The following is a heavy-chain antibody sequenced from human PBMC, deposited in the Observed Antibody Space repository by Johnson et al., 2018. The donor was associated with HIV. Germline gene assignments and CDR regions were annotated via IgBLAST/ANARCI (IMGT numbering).Heavy chain of an antibody. J-gene: IGHJ3*02. Sequence: QVQLVESGGGLVQPGGSLRLSCAASGFTLSDHYMDWVRQAAGKGLEWVSVISYDGSDKYYADSYGASVKGRFTISRDDLQNTAYLQMNSLKTEDTAVYYCSKFVGYCSGGGCYTPGDTWGQGTMVTVSS. CDR1: GFTLSDHY. D-gene: IGHD2-15*01. V-gene: IGHV3-30*18. CDR3: SKFVGYCSGGGCYTPGDT. CDR2: ISYDGSDK.